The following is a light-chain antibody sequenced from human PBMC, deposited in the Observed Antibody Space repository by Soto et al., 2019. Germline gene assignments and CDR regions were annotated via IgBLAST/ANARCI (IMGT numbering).Light chain of an antibody. CDR3: SSYTSSSTLV. V-gene: IGLV2-14*01. CDR1: SSDVGSYNY. Sequence: QSALTQPASVSGSLGQSITISCTGTSSDVGSYNYVAWYQQHPGKAPKLMIYEVSNRPSGVSNRFSGSKSGNTASLTISGLQAEDEADYYCSSYTSSSTLVFGTGTTVTVL. CDR2: EVS. J-gene: IGLJ1*01.